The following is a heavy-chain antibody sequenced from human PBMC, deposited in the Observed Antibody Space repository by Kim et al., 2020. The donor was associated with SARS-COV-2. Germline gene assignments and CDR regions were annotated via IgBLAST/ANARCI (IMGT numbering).Heavy chain of an antibody. CDR3: AVVALVRDYDYMDD. D-gene: IGHD3-16*01. CDR1: AFTFSSYS. CDR2: ISRAPAEQS. V-gene: IGHV3-23*01. Sequence: GGSLRLSCTASAFTFSSYSMDWVRQAPGKGLQWVATISRAPAEQSHYASVKNGRFTSTRNASNNLYTQNTSRRGEDDAANYYAVVALVRDYDYMDDGGQG. J-gene: IGHJ6*01.